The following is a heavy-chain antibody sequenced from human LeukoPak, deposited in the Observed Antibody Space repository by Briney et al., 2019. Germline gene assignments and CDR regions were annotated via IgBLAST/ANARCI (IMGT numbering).Heavy chain of an antibody. D-gene: IGHD5-18*01. V-gene: IGHV3-23*01. CDR1: GFTFSSYG. CDR3: AKTGYSYGPGDY. Sequence: GGSLRLSCAASGFTFSSYGMSWVRQAPGKGLEWVSAISGSGGSTYYTDSVKGRFTISRDNSKNTLYLQMNSLRAEDTAVYYCAKTGYSYGPGDYWGQGTLVTVSS. CDR2: ISGSGGST. J-gene: IGHJ4*02.